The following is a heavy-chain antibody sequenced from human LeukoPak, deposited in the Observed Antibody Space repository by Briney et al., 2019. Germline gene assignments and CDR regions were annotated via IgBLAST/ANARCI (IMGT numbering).Heavy chain of an antibody. CDR1: GGSIRSY. D-gene: IGHD3-10*01. CDR3: ARGAAGSGSYITELRYYYYMDV. Sequence: SETLSLTCTVSGGSIRSYWSWIRQPAGKGLEWIGRIYGSGSTDYNPSLKSRVTMSIDTSKNQFSLNLISVTAADTAVYYCARGAAGSGSYITELRYYYYMDVWGKGTTVTVSS. V-gene: IGHV4-4*07. CDR2: IYGSGST. J-gene: IGHJ6*03.